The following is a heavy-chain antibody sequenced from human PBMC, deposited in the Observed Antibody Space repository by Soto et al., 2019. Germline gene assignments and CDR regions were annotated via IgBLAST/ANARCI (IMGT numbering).Heavy chain of an antibody. CDR3: ARVRCSGGSCYGYFDY. Sequence: ASVKVSCKASGYSFTSYGISWVRQAPGQGLEWMGWISAYNGYTNYAQNFQGRVIMTTDTSTSTPYMELGNLTSDDTAVYYCARVRCSGGSCYGYFDYWGQGTLVTVSS. CDR1: GYSFTSYG. V-gene: IGHV1-18*01. CDR2: ISAYNGYT. D-gene: IGHD2-15*01. J-gene: IGHJ4*02.